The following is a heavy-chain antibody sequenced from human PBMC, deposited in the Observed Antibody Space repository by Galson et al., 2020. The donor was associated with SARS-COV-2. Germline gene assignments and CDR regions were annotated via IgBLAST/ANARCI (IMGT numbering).Heavy chain of an antibody. CDR3: ARAFLAARGMDV. Sequence: SQTLSLTCAIPVDSLSSNTAAWDWTRQPPSSGLEWLGWTYNRSKWNNDYAATVKSRTTINPDTSKNQFSLQLNSVTPEDTAVYYCARAFLAARGMDVWGQGTTVTVSS. J-gene: IGHJ6*02. CDR1: VDSLSSNTAA. D-gene: IGHD6-13*01. CDR2: TYNRSKWNN. V-gene: IGHV6-1*01.